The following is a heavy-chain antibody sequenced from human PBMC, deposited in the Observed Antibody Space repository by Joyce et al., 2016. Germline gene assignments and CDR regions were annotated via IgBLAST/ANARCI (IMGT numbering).Heavy chain of an antibody. Sequence: QVQLQQWGAGLLKPSETLSLTCAVYGGSFSGYYWTWIRQPPGKGLEWIGEINHSGSTNYNPSLKSRVTMAVDTSKNQFSLKLSSVTAADTAVYYCARGRVRCRTQTCLYYEYYGMDVWGLGTTVTVSS. CDR2: INHSGST. V-gene: IGHV4-34*01. CDR1: GGSFSGYY. J-gene: IGHJ6*02. CDR3: ARGRVRCRTQTCLYYEYYGMDV. D-gene: IGHD4-17*01.